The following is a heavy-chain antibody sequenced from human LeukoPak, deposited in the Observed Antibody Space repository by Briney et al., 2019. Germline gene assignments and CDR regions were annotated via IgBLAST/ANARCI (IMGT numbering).Heavy chain of an antibody. J-gene: IGHJ4*02. Sequence: PSETLSLTCTVSGYSITRGYFWGWIRQSPGKGLEWIASMFHSGSTYYNPSLKSRVTMSVDTSKNQFSLRLSSVTAADTAVYYCARSQLIYGSGSYPFDYWGQGTLVTVSS. CDR3: ARSQLIYGSGSYPFDY. CDR2: MFHSGST. CDR1: GYSITRGYF. V-gene: IGHV4-38-2*02. D-gene: IGHD3-10*01.